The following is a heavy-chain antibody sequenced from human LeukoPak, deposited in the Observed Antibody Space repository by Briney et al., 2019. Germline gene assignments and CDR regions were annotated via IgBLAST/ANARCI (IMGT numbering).Heavy chain of an antibody. CDR2: INHSGST. CDR3: ASRAFGGVIVT. J-gene: IGHJ5*02. V-gene: IGHV4-34*01. Sequence: PSETLSLTCAVYGGSFSGYYWSWIRQPPGKGLEWIGEINHSGSTNYNPSLKSRVTISVDTSKNQFSLKLSSVTAADTAVYYCASRAFGGVIVTWGQGTLVTVSS. D-gene: IGHD3-16*02. CDR1: GGSFSGYY.